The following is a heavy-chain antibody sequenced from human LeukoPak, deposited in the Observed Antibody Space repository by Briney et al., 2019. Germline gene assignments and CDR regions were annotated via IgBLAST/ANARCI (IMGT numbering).Heavy chain of an antibody. CDR3: AKGDRGYSHGLYGKDV. D-gene: IGHD5-18*01. CDR2: ISYDGSNK. CDR1: GFTFSNYG. V-gene: IGHV3-30*18. J-gene: IGHJ6*02. Sequence: PGRSLRLSCAASGFTFSNYGMHWVRQAPGKGLEWVAVISYDGSNKYYADSVKGRFTISRDNSKHTLYQQMDSLRAEDTAVDFCAKGDRGYSHGLYGKDVWGQGTTVTVSS.